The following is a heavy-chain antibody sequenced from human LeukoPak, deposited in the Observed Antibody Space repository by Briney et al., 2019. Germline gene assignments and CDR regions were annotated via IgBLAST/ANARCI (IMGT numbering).Heavy chain of an antibody. V-gene: IGHV3-21*01. D-gene: IGHD3-10*01. J-gene: IGHJ4*02. CDR2: ISSSSSYI. Sequence: GGSLRLSCAASGFTFSSYSMIWVRQAPGKGLKWVSAISSSSSYIYYADSVKGRFTISRDNAKNSLYLQMNSLRAEDTAVYYCASVGWFGELFVDYWGQGTLVTVSS. CDR1: GFTFSSYS. CDR3: ASVGWFGELFVDY.